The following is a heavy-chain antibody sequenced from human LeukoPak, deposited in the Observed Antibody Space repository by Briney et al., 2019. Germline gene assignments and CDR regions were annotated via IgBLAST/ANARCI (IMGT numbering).Heavy chain of an antibody. CDR3: AKNRDSSDYPRDFDF. CDR1: GFTFCSNG. Sequence: GGSLSFSSAAVGFTFCSNGMPWVRQAPGMGWEGGVFLRHEGNYRKYADSVTGPFTDSRDNSKVMVYLQMNSLRTEDTAVYYSAKNRDSSDYPRDFDFWGQGTLVTVSS. V-gene: IGHV3-30*02. J-gene: IGHJ4*02. D-gene: IGHD3-22*01. CDR2: LRHEGNYR.